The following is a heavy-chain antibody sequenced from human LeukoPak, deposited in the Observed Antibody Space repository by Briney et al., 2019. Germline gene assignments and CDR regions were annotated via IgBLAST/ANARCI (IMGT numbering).Heavy chain of an antibody. J-gene: IGHJ4*02. CDR1: GFTFSSYA. CDR2: IEQHGSEK. V-gene: IGHV3-7*01. CDR3: ARDYGGSSPFDY. D-gene: IGHD4-23*01. Sequence: GGSLRLSCAASGFTFSSYAMSWVRQAPGKGLEWVANIEQHGSEKWYVDSVKGRFTISRDNAKNSLYLQMNSLRAEDTAVYYCARDYGGSSPFDYWGQGTLVTVSS.